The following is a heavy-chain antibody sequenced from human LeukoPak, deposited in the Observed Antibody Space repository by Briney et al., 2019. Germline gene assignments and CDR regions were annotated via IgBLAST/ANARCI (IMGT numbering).Heavy chain of an antibody. CDR2: ISWDSGSV. J-gene: IGHJ4*02. CDR3: AKGNAYDSSGLPFDY. V-gene: IGHV3-9*01. Sequence: GGSLRLSCAASGFTFDDYAMHWVRQAPGKGLEWVSGISWDSGSVDSADSVKGRFTISRDNARNSLYLQMNSLRAEDTALYYCAKGNAYDSSGLPFDYWGQGTLVTVSS. D-gene: IGHD3-22*01. CDR1: GFTFDDYA.